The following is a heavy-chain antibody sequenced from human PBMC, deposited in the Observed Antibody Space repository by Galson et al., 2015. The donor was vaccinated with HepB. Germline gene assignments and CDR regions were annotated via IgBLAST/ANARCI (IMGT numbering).Heavy chain of an antibody. Sequence: SVKVSCKASGYTFTGYYMHWVRQAPGQGLEWMGWINPNSGGTNYAQKFQGRVTMTRDTSISTAYMELSRLRSDDTAVYYCARDFTGYNSSWSRVMDVWGKGTTVTVSS. J-gene: IGHJ6*04. D-gene: IGHD6-13*01. V-gene: IGHV1-2*02. CDR2: INPNSGGT. CDR3: ARDFTGYNSSWSRVMDV. CDR1: GYTFTGYY.